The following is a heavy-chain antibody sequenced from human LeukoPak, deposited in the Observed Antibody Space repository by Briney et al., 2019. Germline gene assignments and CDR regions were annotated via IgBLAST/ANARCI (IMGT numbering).Heavy chain of an antibody. D-gene: IGHD3-10*01. V-gene: IGHV3-7*01. Sequence: PGGSLRLSCAASGFSFSSYWMSWVRQAPGKGLEWVANINQDGSEKYYVDSLKGRFTISRDNAKNSLYLQMNSLRAEDTAVYYCAKEWFGELSSDAFDIWGQGTMATVSS. J-gene: IGHJ3*02. CDR1: GFSFSSYW. CDR3: AKEWFGELSSDAFDI. CDR2: INQDGSEK.